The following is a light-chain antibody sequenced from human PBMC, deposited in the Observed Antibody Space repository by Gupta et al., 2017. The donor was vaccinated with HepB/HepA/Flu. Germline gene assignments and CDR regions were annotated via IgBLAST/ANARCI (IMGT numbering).Light chain of an antibody. CDR3: QRRSNWPPVT. V-gene: IGKV3-11*01. Sequence: ELVLTQSPATLSLSPGERATLSCRASQSVSSYLAWYQQKPGQAPRLLIYDASNRATGIPARFSGSGSGTDFTLTISSLEPEDFAVYYGQRRSNWPPVTFGQGTRLEIK. CDR2: DAS. CDR1: QSVSSY. J-gene: IGKJ5*01.